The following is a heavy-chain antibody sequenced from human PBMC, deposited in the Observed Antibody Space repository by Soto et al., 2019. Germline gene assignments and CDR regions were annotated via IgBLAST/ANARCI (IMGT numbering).Heavy chain of an antibody. CDR3: ARARYFDWFAQEYNWFDP. J-gene: IGHJ5*02. CDR1: GGSITSTSYY. V-gene: IGHV4-39*01. CDR2: ISYSGST. D-gene: IGHD3-9*01. Sequence: SETLSLTCTVSGGSITSTSYYWGWIRQPPGKGLEWVGSISYSGSTYYNPSLKSRVTISVDTSKNQFSLKLSSVTAADTALYYCARARYFDWFAQEYNWFDPWGQGTLVTVSS.